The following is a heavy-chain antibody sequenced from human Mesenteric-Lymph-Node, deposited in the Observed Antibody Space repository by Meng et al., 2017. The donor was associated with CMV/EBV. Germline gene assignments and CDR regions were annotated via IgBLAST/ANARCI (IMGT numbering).Heavy chain of an antibody. CDR3: ARGSQWLANYYFDY. CDR1: GYTFTSYD. CDR2: MNPNSGNT. D-gene: IGHD6-19*01. J-gene: IGHJ4*02. V-gene: IGHV1-8*03. Sequence: ASVKVSCKASGYTFTSYDINWVRQATGQGLEWMGWMNPNSGNTGYAQKFQGRVTITRNTSISTAYMELSSLRSEDTAVYYCARGSQWLANYYFDYWGQGTLVTVSS.